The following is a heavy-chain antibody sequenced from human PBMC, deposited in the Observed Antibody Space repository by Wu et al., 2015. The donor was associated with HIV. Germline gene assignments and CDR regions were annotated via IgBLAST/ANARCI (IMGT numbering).Heavy chain of an antibody. Sequence: QVQLVQSGAEVKKPGASVKVSCKVSGHTLSELPVHWVRQAPGKGLEWMGGFDPENVETVYAQKFQGRVTMTADTSTDTAYMELSSLRSDDTAVYYCTSLYPDYYDTRGYYYFDYWGQGTLLTVSS. J-gene: IGHJ4*02. CDR1: GHTLSELP. V-gene: IGHV1-24*01. CDR2: FDPENVET. D-gene: IGHD3-22*01. CDR3: TSLYPDYYDTRGYYYFDY.